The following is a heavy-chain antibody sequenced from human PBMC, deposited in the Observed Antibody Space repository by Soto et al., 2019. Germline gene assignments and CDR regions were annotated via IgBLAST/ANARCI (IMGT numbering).Heavy chain of an antibody. D-gene: IGHD3-10*01. CDR1: CGSFSGYY. J-gene: IGHJ6*02. CDR3: ARVKAYYYGSGRIYYYYGMDV. Sequence: SETLSLTCAVYCGSFSGYYWSWIRQPPGKGLEWIGEINHSGSTNYNPSLKSRVTISVDTSKNQFSLKLSSVTAADTAVYYCARVKAYYYGSGRIYYYYGMDVRGQGTTVTVSS. CDR2: INHSGST. V-gene: IGHV4-34*01.